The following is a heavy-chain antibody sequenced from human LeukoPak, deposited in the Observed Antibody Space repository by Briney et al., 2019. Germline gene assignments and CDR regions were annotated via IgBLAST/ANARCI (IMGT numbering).Heavy chain of an antibody. D-gene: IGHD5-12*01. J-gene: IGHJ4*02. V-gene: IGHV3-48*03. Sequence: GGSLRLSCAASGFTLSSYEMNWVRQAPGKGLEWVSYISSSGSTIYYADSVKGRFTISRDNSKNTLYLQMNSLRAEDTAVYYCAKVVATYLDYWGQGTLVTVSS. CDR3: AKVVATYLDY. CDR2: ISSSGSTI. CDR1: GFTLSSYE.